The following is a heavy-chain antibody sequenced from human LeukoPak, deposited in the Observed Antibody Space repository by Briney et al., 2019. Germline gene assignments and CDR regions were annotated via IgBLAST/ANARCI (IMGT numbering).Heavy chain of an antibody. D-gene: IGHD6-13*01. Sequence: ASVKVSCKASGYNFDKFGIAWVRQAPGQGLEWMGWINTHNGNTKYAQQYQGRVTMTTDTSTSTVYMELRSLRSDDTAVYFCARDTPQHLKRYDYWDQGTQVTVSS. J-gene: IGHJ4*02. V-gene: IGHV1-18*01. CDR2: INTHNGNT. CDR1: GYNFDKFG. CDR3: ARDTPQHLKRYDY.